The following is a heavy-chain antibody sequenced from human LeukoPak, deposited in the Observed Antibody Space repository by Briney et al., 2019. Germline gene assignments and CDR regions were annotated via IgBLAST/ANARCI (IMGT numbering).Heavy chain of an antibody. CDR1: GYSFTSYW. V-gene: IGHV5-51*01. D-gene: IGHD2-2*01. CDR2: IYPGDSDT. CDR3: ARHDIVVVPAARGYYYYGMDV. Sequence: ESLKSSFKGSGYSFTSYWIGWVRKMPGKGLEWMGIIYPGDSDTRYSPSFQGQVHISHRKFITTAYLQWSSLKASDTAMYYCARHDIVVVPAARGYYYYGMDVWGQR. J-gene: IGHJ6*02.